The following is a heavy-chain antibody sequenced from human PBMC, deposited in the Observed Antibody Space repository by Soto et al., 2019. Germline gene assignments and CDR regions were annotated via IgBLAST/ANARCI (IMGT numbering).Heavy chain of an antibody. J-gene: IGHJ1*01. Sequence: QVQLVESGGGVVQPGRSLRLSCAASGFTFSIYGMHWVRQPPGKGLEFVAVISSDGNFKSYAESVKGRFTISRDNPNSALYLQMNTVRPEDTAVYYCVAWHLGFCGGGGCYDHSQFWGQGTLVTVSS. V-gene: IGHV3-30*03. CDR1: GFTFSIYG. CDR2: ISSDGNFK. CDR3: VAWHLGFCGGGGCYDHSQF. D-gene: IGHD2-15*01.